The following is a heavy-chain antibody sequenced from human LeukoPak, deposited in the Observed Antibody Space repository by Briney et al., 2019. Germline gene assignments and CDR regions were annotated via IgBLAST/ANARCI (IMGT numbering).Heavy chain of an antibody. CDR2: ISSSGSSK. D-gene: IGHD2-2*01. J-gene: IGHJ4*02. CDR1: GFTFSSYG. Sequence: GGSPRLSCAASGFTFSSYGMRWVRQPPGKGLEWHSYISSSGSSKDYADSVKGRSTISRDNANNSLNQQMDSLRAEETAVYYCGRGLSDIAGVPAAPLGYWGQGILVTVSS. CDR3: GRGLSDIAGVPAAPLGY. V-gene: IGHV3-48*01.